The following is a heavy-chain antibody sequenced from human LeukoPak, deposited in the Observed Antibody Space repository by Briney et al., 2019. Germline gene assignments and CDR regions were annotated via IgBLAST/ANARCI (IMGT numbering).Heavy chain of an antibody. CDR2: ISGSGGST. CDR3: AKHPRITMVRGVIFPDY. D-gene: IGHD3-10*01. Sequence: TGGSLRLSCAASGFTFSSYAMSWVRQAPGKGLEWVSAISGSGGSTYYADSVKGRFTISRDNSKNTLYLQMNSLRAEDTAVYYCAKHPRITMVRGVIFPDYWGQGTLVTVSS. CDR1: GFTFSSYA. V-gene: IGHV3-23*01. J-gene: IGHJ4*02.